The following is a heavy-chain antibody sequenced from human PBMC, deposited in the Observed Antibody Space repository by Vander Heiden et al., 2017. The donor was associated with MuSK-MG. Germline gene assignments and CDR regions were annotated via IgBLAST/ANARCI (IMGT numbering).Heavy chain of an antibody. CDR1: GFTFSSYA. CDR3: AKSPMVRGVIKGVDV. Sequence: EVQLLVSGGGLVQPGGSLRLSCAASGFTFSSYAMSWVRQAPGKGLEWVSAISGSGGSTDYADSVKGRFTISRDNSKKTLYLQMNSLRAEDTAVYYCAKSPMVRGVIKGVDVWGQGTTVTVSS. V-gene: IGHV3-23*01. D-gene: IGHD3-10*01. J-gene: IGHJ6*02. CDR2: ISGSGGST.